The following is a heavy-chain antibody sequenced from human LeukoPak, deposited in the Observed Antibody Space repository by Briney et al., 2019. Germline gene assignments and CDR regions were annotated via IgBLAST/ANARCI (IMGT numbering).Heavy chain of an antibody. V-gene: IGHV3-66*01. CDR2: IYSGGST. J-gene: IGHJ6*03. Sequence: GGSLRLSCAASGFTVSSNYMSWVRQAPGKGLEWVSVIYSGGSTYYADSVKGRFTISRDNSKNTLYLQMNSLRAEDTAVYYCARVYGDYVGYYYYYMDVWGKGTTVTISS. CDR3: ARVYGDYVGYYYYYMDV. D-gene: IGHD4-17*01. CDR1: GFTVSSNY.